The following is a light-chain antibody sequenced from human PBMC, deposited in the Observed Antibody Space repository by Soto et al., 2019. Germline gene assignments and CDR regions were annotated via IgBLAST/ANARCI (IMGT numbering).Light chain of an antibody. V-gene: IGLV4-69*01. CDR3: QTWGTGIQV. CDR1: SGHSSYA. Sequence: QSVLTQSPSASASLGASVKLTCTLRSGHSSYAIAWHQQQPDKCPRYLMKLTSDGSHSKGDGIPDRFSGSSSGAERYRTIASLPSEDEADYYCQTWGTGIQVFGGGTKLTVL. CDR2: LTSDGSH. J-gene: IGLJ2*01.